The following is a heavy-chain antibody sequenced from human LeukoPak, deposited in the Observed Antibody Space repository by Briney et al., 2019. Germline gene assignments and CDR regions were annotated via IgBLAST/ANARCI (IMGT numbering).Heavy chain of an antibody. Sequence: PGGSLRLSCAASVFTVSSNYMSWVRQAPGKGLEWVSVIYSGGSTYYADSVKGRFTISRDNSKNTLYLQMNSLRAEDTAVYYCESGMVVELIDYWGQGTLVTVSS. D-gene: IGHD2-15*01. CDR3: ESGMVVELIDY. V-gene: IGHV3-66*01. CDR2: IYSGGST. J-gene: IGHJ4*02. CDR1: VFTVSSNY.